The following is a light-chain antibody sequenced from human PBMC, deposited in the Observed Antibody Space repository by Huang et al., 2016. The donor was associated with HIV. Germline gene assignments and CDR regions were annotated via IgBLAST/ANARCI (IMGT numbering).Light chain of an antibody. J-gene: IGKJ4*01. V-gene: IGKV2-30*02. CDR1: QSLVHSDGNTY. CDR3: MQGTLYIT. CDR2: KVS. Sequence: DVVMTQSPLSLPVTLGQPASISCRSSQSLVHSDGNTYLNWFQQRPGQSPRRLIYKVSNRDSGVPDRFSGSGSGTDFALKISRVEAEDVGVYYCMQGTLYITFGGGTKVEIK.